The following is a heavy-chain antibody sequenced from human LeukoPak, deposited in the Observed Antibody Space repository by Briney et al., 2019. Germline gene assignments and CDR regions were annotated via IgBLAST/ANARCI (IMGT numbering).Heavy chain of an antibody. CDR1: GFTVSSNY. CDR2: IYSGGST. D-gene: IGHD5-24*01. J-gene: IGHJ5*02. Sequence: GGSLRLSCAASGFTVSSNYMSWVRQAPGKGLEWVSVIYSGGSTYYVDSVKGRFTISRDNSKNTLYLQMNSLRAEDTAVYYCVRGVGVSRFNYFDPWGQGTLVVVSS. V-gene: IGHV3-66*01. CDR3: VRGVGVSRFNYFDP.